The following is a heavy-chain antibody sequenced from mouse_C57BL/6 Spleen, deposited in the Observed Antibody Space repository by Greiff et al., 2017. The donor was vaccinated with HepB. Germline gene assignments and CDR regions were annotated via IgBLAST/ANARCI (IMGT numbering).Heavy chain of an antibody. J-gene: IGHJ1*03. CDR3: ASRITTVVAPYFDV. V-gene: IGHV3-1*01. CDR2: ISYSGST. Sequence: EVQLQQSGPGMVKPSQSLSLTCTVTGYSITSGYDWHWIRNFPGNKLEWMGYISYSGSTNYNPSLKSRISITQDTSKNHFFLKLNSVTTEDTATYYYASRITTVVAPYFDVWGTGTTVTVSS. CDR1: GYSITSGYD. D-gene: IGHD1-1*01.